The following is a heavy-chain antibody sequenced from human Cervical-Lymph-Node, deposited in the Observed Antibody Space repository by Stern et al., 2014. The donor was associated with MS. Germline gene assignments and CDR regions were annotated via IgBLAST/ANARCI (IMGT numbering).Heavy chain of an antibody. Sequence: VQLGQSGAEVKKPGESLKISCKGSGYSFTSYWIGWVRPMPGKGLEWMGIIYPGDSDTRYSPSFQGQVTISADKSISTAYLQWSSLKASDTAMYYCARHVSYYYDSSGYYDHNWFDPWGQGTLVTVSS. J-gene: IGHJ5*02. D-gene: IGHD3-22*01. V-gene: IGHV5-51*01. CDR2: IYPGDSDT. CDR1: GYSFTSYW. CDR3: ARHVSYYYDSSGYYDHNWFDP.